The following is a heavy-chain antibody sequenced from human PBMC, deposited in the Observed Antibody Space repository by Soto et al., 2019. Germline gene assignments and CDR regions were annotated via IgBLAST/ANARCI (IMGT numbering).Heavy chain of an antibody. D-gene: IGHD2-15*01. J-gene: IGHJ4*02. CDR3: AKSLGYCSGGSCEVDF. V-gene: IGHV3-30*18. CDR2: LSHDGSHK. Sequence: GGSLRLSCAASGFTFNSYGMHWVRQAPGKGLEWVAALSHDGSHKYYADSVKGRFTVSRDSSQKTMSLQMNSLGVDDTAVYYCAKSLGYCSGGSCEVDFWGQGTLVTVSS. CDR1: GFTFNSYG.